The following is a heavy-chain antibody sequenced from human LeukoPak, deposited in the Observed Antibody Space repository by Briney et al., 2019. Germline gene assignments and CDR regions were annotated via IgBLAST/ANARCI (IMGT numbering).Heavy chain of an antibody. J-gene: IGHJ4*02. Sequence: GGSLRLSCAASGFTFSSYSMNWVRQAPGKGLEWVSSISSSSSYIYYADSVKGRFTISRDNAKNSLYLQMNSLRPEDTAVYYCVTGASRHYDFWSGSNYFDYWGQGTLVTVSS. V-gene: IGHV3-21*01. CDR2: ISSSSSYI. D-gene: IGHD3-3*01. CDR3: VTGASRHYDFWSGSNYFDY. CDR1: GFTFSSYS.